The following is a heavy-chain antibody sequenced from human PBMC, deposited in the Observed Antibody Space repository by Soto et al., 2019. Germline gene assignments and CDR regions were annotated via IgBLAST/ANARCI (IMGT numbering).Heavy chain of an antibody. J-gene: IGHJ4*02. D-gene: IGHD4-17*01. CDR3: AKESLPEHYGDTLFDY. CDR1: GFSFNNYA. Sequence: EVQLLESGGALVRPGGSLRLSCAASGFSFNNYALSWVRQAPGKGLEWVSTFSAGGRAYCAASVQGRFTIARDSSQDTVHLQISDLRPEDTAVYYCAKESLPEHYGDTLFDYWGQGTRVTVSS. CDR2: FSAGGRA. V-gene: IGHV3-23*01.